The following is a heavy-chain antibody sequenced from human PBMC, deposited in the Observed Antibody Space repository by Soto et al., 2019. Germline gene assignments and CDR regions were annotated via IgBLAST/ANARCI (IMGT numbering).Heavy chain of an antibody. V-gene: IGHV3-30*18. CDR3: AKDTGSGSYYVGYYFDY. CDR2: ISYDGSNK. Sequence: QVQLVESGGGVVQPGRSLRLSCAASGLTFSSYGMHWVRQAPGKGLEWVAVISYDGSNKYYADSVKGRFTISRDNSKNTLYLQMNSLRAEDTAVYYCAKDTGSGSYYVGYYFDYWGQGTLVTVSS. D-gene: IGHD1-26*01. J-gene: IGHJ4*02. CDR1: GLTFSSYG.